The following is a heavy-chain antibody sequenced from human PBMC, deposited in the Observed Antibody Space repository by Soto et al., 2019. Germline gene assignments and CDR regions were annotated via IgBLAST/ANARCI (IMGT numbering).Heavy chain of an antibody. CDR1: GASISGGVYY. D-gene: IGHD2-15*01. V-gene: IGHV4-30-4*01. J-gene: IGHJ4*02. CDR2: XXYXGXX. CDR3: VRDNGGNTEFGY. Sequence: PSETLSLTCTVSGASISGGVYYWSWIRQLPGKGLEWXGYXXYXGXXXYXXSLKSRLTISVNTSKNQFSLKLSSVTAADTAVYYCVRDNGGNTEFGYWGQGTLVTASS.